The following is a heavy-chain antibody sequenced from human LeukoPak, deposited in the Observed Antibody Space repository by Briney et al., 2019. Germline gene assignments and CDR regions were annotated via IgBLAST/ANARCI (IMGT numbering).Heavy chain of an antibody. Sequence: GGSLRLFCVASGFTFSSYGMHWVRQAPGKGLDWVAVIWYDGSNIYYGDSVKGRFTISRDNSKNTLFLQMNSMRVEDTAVYYCARLPHDYDTLSGYYTAHWFFDLWRRGSLVTVPS. V-gene: IGHV3-33*01. CDR3: ARLPHDYDTLSGYYTAHWFFDL. D-gene: IGHD3-9*01. CDR1: GFTFSSYG. CDR2: IWYDGSNI. J-gene: IGHJ2*01.